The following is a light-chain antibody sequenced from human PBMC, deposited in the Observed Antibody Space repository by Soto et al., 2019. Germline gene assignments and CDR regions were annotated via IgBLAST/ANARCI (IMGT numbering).Light chain of an antibody. CDR3: QQRSNWPPEVT. CDR1: QSVSNK. V-gene: IGKV3-11*01. CDR2: DAS. J-gene: IGKJ3*01. Sequence: EVVLTQSPATLSVSPGERATLSCRASQSVSNKLAWYQHKPGQAPRLLIYDASNRATGIPARFSGSGSGTDFTLTISSLEPEDFAVYYCQQRSNWPPEVTFGPGTKVDIK.